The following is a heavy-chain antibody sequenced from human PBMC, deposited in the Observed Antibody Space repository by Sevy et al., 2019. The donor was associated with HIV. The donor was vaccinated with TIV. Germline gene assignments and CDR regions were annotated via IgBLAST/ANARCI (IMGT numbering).Heavy chain of an antibody. CDR2: ISSDGSNQ. J-gene: IGHJ4*02. CDR3: ARDFPPKFSPHDY. Sequence: QLGGSLRLSCAASGFTFNSYAMHWVRQAPGKGLEWVAVISSDGSNQYYADSVKGRFTISRDNSRNTLYLQMNSLRAEDTAVFYCARDFPPKFSPHDYWGQGTLVTVSS. V-gene: IGHV3-30-3*01. CDR1: GFTFNSYA.